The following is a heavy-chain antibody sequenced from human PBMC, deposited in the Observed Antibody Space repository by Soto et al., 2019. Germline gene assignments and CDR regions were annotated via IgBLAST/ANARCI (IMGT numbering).Heavy chain of an antibody. Sequence: SGKVSFKASCYTFTNSGISWVRQAPGQGLEWMGWIGAYNGHTKYAQKLQGRVTMTTDTSTSTAYMELRSLKSDDTAVYYCAREDYYDSSGYLPVRYYFGMDVWGQGTTVTVSS. CDR1: CYTFTNSG. D-gene: IGHD3-22*01. CDR2: IGAYNGHT. V-gene: IGHV1-18*01. CDR3: AREDYYDSSGYLPVRYYFGMDV. J-gene: IGHJ6*02.